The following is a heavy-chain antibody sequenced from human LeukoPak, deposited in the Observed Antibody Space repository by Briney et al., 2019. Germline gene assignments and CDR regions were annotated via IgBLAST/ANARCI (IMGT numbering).Heavy chain of an antibody. Sequence: PGGSLRLSCAASGFTFSSYAMSWVRQAPGKGLEWVSAISGSGGSTYYADSVKGRFTISRDNSKNTLYLQMNSLRAEDTAVYYCARLLRYFDWLLSTAFDYWGQGTLVTVSS. CDR1: GFTFSSYA. J-gene: IGHJ4*02. CDR3: ARLLRYFDWLLSTAFDY. D-gene: IGHD3-9*01. CDR2: ISGSGGST. V-gene: IGHV3-23*01.